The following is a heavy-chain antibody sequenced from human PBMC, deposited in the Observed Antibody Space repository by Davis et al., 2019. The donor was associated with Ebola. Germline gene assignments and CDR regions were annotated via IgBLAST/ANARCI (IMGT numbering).Heavy chain of an antibody. J-gene: IGHJ3*02. Sequence: PSETLSLTCAIYGVSFSDYYWSWIRQSPGRGLEWIGEINQSGIPNSNPSLKSRVTISVDTSKNHFSLKLTYVTAADTAVYYCARPLQRGYYFDAFDIWGQGTMVTVSS. CDR1: GVSFSDYY. D-gene: IGHD3-22*01. V-gene: IGHV4-34*01. CDR2: INQSGIP. CDR3: ARPLQRGYYFDAFDI.